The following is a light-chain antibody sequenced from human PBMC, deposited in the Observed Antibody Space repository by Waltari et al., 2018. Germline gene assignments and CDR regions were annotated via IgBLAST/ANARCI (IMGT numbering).Light chain of an antibody. CDR2: SGS. CDR1: QNLVHSNGYTY. CDR3: MEALQTPRFT. V-gene: IGKV2-28*01. Sequence: IVMTQSPLSLPVTPGEPDSIPCRSSQNLVHSNGYTYWDWDVQKPGQSPHLLIYSGSIRASGVPDRFSGSGSGTDFTLEISRVEAEDVGVYYCMEALQTPRFTFGPGTRVEIK. J-gene: IGKJ3*01.